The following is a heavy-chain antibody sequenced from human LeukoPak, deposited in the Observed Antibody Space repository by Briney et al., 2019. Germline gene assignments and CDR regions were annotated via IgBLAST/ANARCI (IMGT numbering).Heavy chain of an antibody. J-gene: IGHJ6*04. CDR3: ARDDASTARASGMDV. D-gene: IGHD6-6*01. Sequence: GESLRLSCAASGFTFTTYDMNWVRQAPGKGLEWVSYISRDSAYMYLADSVKGRFTISRDNAENSLYLQMNSLRGEDTAVYYCARDDASTARASGMDVWGKGTTVTVSS. CDR2: ISRDSAYM. CDR1: GFTFTTYD. V-gene: IGHV3-21*01.